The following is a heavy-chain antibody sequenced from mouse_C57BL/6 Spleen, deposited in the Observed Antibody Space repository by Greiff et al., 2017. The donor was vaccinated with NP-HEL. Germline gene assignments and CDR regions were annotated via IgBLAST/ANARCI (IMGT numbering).Heavy chain of an antibody. V-gene: IGHV1-26*01. Sequence: EVQLQQSGPELVKPGASVKISCKASGYTFTDYYMNWVKQSHGKSLEWIGDINPNNGGTSYNQKFKGKATLTVDKSSSTAYMELRSLTSEDSAVYYCARRGYDGYDVDWYFDVWGTGTTVTVSS. D-gene: IGHD2-3*01. CDR1: GYTFTDYY. J-gene: IGHJ1*03. CDR2: INPNNGGT. CDR3: ARRGYDGYDVDWYFDV.